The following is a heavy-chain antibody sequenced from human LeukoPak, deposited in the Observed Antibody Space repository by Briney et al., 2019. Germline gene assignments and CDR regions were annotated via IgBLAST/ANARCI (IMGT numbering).Heavy chain of an antibody. CDR2: IISILGIA. D-gene: IGHD6-19*01. CDR3: ASGSLGFYSSGDRYYYYGMDV. CDR1: AGNFCSND. Sequence: VKVSCKESAGNFCSNDCSWVRQPPGQGLEWMGRIISILGIASYAQKFQGRVTITADKSTSTAYMELSSLRSEDTAVYYCASGSLGFYSSGDRYYYYGMDVWGQGTTVTVSS. V-gene: IGHV1-69*04. J-gene: IGHJ6*02.